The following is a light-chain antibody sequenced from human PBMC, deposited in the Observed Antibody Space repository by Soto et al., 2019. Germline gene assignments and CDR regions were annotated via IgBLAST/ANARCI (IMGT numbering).Light chain of an antibody. J-gene: IGKJ1*01. CDR2: DAS. V-gene: IGKV3-11*01. CDR3: QQYGNSRGT. CDR1: QSVSSY. Sequence: EIVLTQSPATRSLSRLGVATVAFRASQSVSSYLAWYQQKPGQAPRLLIYDASNRATGIPARFSGSGSGTDFTLTISSLEPEDFAVYYCQQYGNSRGTFGQGTKVDIK.